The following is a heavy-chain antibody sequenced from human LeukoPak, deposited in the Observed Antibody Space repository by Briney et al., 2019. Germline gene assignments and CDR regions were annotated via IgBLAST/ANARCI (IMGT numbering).Heavy chain of an antibody. Sequence: SETPSLTCTVSGGSISSGDYYWSWIRQPPGKGLEWIGYIYYSGSTYYNPSLKSRVTISVDTSKNQFSLKLSSVTAADTAVYYCARVIGCSGGSCYSGPWSDPWGQGTLVTVSS. J-gene: IGHJ5*02. CDR1: GGSISSGDYY. V-gene: IGHV4-30-4*01. CDR2: IYYSGST. D-gene: IGHD2-15*01. CDR3: ARVIGCSGGSCYSGPWSDP.